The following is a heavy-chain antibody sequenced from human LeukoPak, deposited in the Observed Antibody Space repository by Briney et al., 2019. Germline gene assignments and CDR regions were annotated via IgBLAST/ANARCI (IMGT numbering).Heavy chain of an antibody. Sequence: ASVKVSCKASGYTFTSYGISWVRQAPGQGLEWMGWISAYNGNTNYAQKLQGRVTMTTDTSTSTAYMELRSLRSDDTAVYYCARDFGITMVRGVLERPYYFDYWGQGTLVTVSS. CDR3: ARDFGITMVRGVLERPYYFDY. D-gene: IGHD3-10*01. V-gene: IGHV1-18*01. CDR2: ISAYNGNT. CDR1: GYTFTSYG. J-gene: IGHJ4*02.